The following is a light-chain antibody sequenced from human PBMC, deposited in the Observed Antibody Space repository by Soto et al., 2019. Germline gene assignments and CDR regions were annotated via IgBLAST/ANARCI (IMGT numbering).Light chain of an antibody. Sequence: QSVLTQPPSASGTPGQRVTIYCSGSSSNIGSNYVYWYQQLPGTAPKLLIYRNNQRPSGVPARFSGSKSGTSASLAISGLRSEDEADYYCAAWDDSLSGQVFGTG. CDR1: SSNIGSNY. J-gene: IGLJ1*01. CDR2: RNN. V-gene: IGLV1-47*01. CDR3: AAWDDSLSGQV.